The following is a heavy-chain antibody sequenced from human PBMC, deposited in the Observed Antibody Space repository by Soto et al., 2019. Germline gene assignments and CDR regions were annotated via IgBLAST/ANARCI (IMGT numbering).Heavy chain of an antibody. CDR3: ARTDGPGFVGP. CDR2: INAGNGNT. Sequence: QVQLVQSGAEEKKPGASVKVSCKASGYTFTSYGMHWVRQAPGQRLEWMGWINAGNGNTKYSQKLQGRVTITRDTSASKAYMEVSSLRYEDTAVYYCARTDGPGFVGPWGQGTLVTVSS. CDR1: GYTFTSYG. J-gene: IGHJ5*02. V-gene: IGHV1-3*05. D-gene: IGHD2-2*01.